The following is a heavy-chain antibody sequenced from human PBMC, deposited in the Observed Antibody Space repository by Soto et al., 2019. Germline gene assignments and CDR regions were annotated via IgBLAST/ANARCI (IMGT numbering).Heavy chain of an antibody. Sequence: SGPTLVNPTRPLTLTCTFSGFSLSTRGGGVGWIRQPPGKALEWLALIYWDDDKRYSPSLKSRLTITKDTSKNQVVLTMTDMDPVDTATSFGAHRHTSSYDILTVYPSDAFDFWGQGTMVTLSS. CDR2: IYWDDDK. J-gene: IGHJ3*01. CDR1: GFSLSTRGGG. CDR3: AHRHTSSYDILTVYPSDAFDF. D-gene: IGHD3-9*01. V-gene: IGHV2-5*02.